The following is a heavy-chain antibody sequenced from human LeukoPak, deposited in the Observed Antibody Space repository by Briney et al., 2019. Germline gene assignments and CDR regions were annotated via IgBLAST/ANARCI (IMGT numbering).Heavy chain of an antibody. CDR1: GFPFSSYE. D-gene: IGHD3-10*02. Sequence: GGSLRLSFAASGFPFSSYEMNWVRPAPGKGLEGVSYINSSGSTIYYADSVKGRFTISRDNAKNSLYLQMNSLRAEDTAVYYCAELGITMIGGVWGKGTTVTISS. J-gene: IGHJ6*04. CDR3: AELGITMIGGV. V-gene: IGHV3-48*03. CDR2: INSSGSTI.